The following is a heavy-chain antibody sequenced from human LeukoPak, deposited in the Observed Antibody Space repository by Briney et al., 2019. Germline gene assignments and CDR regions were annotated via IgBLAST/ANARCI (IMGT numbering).Heavy chain of an antibody. Sequence: PSETLSLTCTVSGVSIRNYYWSWIRQPPGKGLEWIGYISYSGSTNYNPSLKSRVTISVDTSKNQFSLKLSSVTAADTAVYYCARTWGWYYFDYWGQGTLVTVSS. CDR3: ARTWGWYYFDY. V-gene: IGHV4-59*01. D-gene: IGHD6-19*01. CDR1: GVSIRNYY. CDR2: ISYSGST. J-gene: IGHJ4*02.